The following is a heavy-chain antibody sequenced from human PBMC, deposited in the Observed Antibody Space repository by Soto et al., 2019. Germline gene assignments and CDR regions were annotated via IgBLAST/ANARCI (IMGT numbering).Heavy chain of an antibody. Sequence: VQGSFKASRGTFLSYAISWVREAPGQGLEWLGGISPIIGTANYAEKFQGRLTITADEATSTAYMELSSLRSEDTAVYYCARGAFPPYSYYGLEVWGQGTTVNVSS. D-gene: IGHD2-21*01. J-gene: IGHJ6*02. CDR3: ARGAFPPYSYYGLEV. CDR2: ISPIIGTA. CDR1: RGTFLSYA. V-gene: IGHV1-69*13.